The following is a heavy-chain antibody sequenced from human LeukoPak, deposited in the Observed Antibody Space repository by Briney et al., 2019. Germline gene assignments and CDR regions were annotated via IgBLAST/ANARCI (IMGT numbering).Heavy chain of an antibody. J-gene: IGHJ4*02. CDR1: GFTFSSYA. CDR2: ISYDGSNK. Sequence: PGRSLRLSCAASGFTFSSYAMHWVRQAPGKGLERVAVISYDGSNKYYADSVKGRFTISRDNSKNTLYLQMNSLRAEDTAVYYCARIMITFGGVTTRPLDYWGQGTLVTVSS. V-gene: IGHV3-30-3*01. D-gene: IGHD3-16*01. CDR3: ARIMITFGGVTTRPLDY.